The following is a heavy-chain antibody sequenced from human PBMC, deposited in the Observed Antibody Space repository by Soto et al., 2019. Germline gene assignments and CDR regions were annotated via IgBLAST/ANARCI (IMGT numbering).Heavy chain of an antibody. V-gene: IGHV3-30*18. Sequence: QVQLVESGGGVVQPGRSLRLSCAASGFTFSSYGMHWVRQAPGKGMEWVAVISYDGSNKYYADSVKGRFTISRDNSKNTLYLQMNSLRAEDTAVYYCAKAQSSSFVSYFDYWGQGTLVTVPS. CDR2: ISYDGSNK. CDR1: GFTFSSYG. J-gene: IGHJ4*02. CDR3: AKAQSSSFVSYFDY. D-gene: IGHD6-6*01.